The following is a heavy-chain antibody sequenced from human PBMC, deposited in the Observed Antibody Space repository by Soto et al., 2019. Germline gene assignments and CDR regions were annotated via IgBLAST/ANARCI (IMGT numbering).Heavy chain of an antibody. D-gene: IGHD3-3*01. CDR2: IIPIFGTA. CDR1: GGTFSSYA. CDR3: ARAPPRAGTIFVIYGMDV. J-gene: IGHJ6*02. V-gene: IGHV1-69*13. Sequence: SVKVSCKASGGTFSSYAISWVRQAPGQGLEWMGGIIPIFGTANYAQKFQGRVTITADESTSTAYMELSSLRSEDTAVYYCARAPPRAGTIFVIYGMDVWGQGTTVTVSS.